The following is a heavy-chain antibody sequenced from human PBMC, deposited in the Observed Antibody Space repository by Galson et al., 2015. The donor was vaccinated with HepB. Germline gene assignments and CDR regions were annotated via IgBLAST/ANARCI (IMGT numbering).Heavy chain of an antibody. D-gene: IGHD3-9*01. CDR1: GYTFTNYA. CDR3: ARVGYDILTGYSRGWLDP. Sequence: SVKVSCKASGYTFTNYAVHWVRQAPGQRLEWMGWIIAGNGDTKYSQKFQGRVTLTRDTSASTAYMELRSLRSEDTALYYCARVGYDILTGYSRGWLDPWGQGTLVTVSS. CDR2: IIAGNGDT. V-gene: IGHV1-3*01. J-gene: IGHJ5*02.